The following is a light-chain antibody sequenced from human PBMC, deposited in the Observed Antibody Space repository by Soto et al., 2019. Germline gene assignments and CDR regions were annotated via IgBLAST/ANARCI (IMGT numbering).Light chain of an antibody. CDR3: SSYAGSNNLGL. V-gene: IGLV2-8*01. J-gene: IGLJ2*01. Sequence: QSALTQPPSASGSPGQSVTISCTGTSSDIGAYDYVSWYQQYPGKAPRLIIYEVRHRPSGVPDRFSGSKSGNTASLTVSGLLAEDEADYYCSSYAGSNNLGLFGGGPKLTVL. CDR1: SSDIGAYDY. CDR2: EVR.